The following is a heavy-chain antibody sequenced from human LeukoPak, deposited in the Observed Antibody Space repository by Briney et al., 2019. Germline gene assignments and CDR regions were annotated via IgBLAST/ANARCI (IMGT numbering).Heavy chain of an antibody. D-gene: IGHD6-13*01. Sequence: SQTLSLTCALSGDSVSSNSAAWNWIRQSPSRGLEWLGRTYYRSKWYNDYAVSVKSRISINPDTSKNQFSLQLNSVTPEDTAVYYCARNPIAGVGGNWFDPWGQGTLVTVSS. CDR3: ARNPIAGVGGNWFDP. V-gene: IGHV6-1*01. CDR2: TYYRSKWYN. CDR1: GDSVSSNSAA. J-gene: IGHJ5*02.